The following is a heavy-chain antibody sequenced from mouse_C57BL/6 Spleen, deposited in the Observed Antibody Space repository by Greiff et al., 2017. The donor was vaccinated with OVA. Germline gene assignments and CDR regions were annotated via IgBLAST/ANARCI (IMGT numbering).Heavy chain of an antibody. J-gene: IGHJ1*03. D-gene: IGHD3-2*02. Sequence: EVKLVESGPGLVKPSQSLSLTCSVTGYSITSGYYWNWIRQFPGNKLEWMGYISYDGSNNYNPSLKNRISITRDTSKNQFFLKLNSVTTEDTATYYCASRRLTRGYCDVWGTGTTVTVSS. V-gene: IGHV3-6*01. CDR1: GYSITSGYY. CDR2: ISYDGSN. CDR3: ASRRLTRGYCDV.